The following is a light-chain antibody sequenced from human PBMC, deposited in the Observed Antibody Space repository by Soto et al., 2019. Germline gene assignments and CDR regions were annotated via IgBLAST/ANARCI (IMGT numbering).Light chain of an antibody. J-gene: IGKJ4*01. CDR3: QKYNSAPS. V-gene: IGKV1-27*01. Sequence: DIQMTQSPSSLSASVGDRVTITCRASQGISNYLAWYQQKPGKVPKLLIYAASTLPSGVPSRFSGSGSGTDFTLTISSLQPEDVATYYCQKYNSAPSFGGGTKVDIK. CDR2: AAS. CDR1: QGISNY.